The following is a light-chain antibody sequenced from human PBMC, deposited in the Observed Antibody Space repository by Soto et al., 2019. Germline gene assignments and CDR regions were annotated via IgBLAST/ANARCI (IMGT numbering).Light chain of an antibody. V-gene: IGLV6-57*02. J-gene: IGLJ3*02. CDR1: SGGVASNY. CDR3: RSYDSDNRV. CDR2: QDS. Sequence: NFMLTQPHSVSESPGKTEIISCTGSSGGVASNYALCRQQRPGSVPTTVIYQDSQRPSGVPNQFSGSIDGSSNSASPTIFGLRTEDEADSYWRSYDSDNRVFGGGTKLTVL.